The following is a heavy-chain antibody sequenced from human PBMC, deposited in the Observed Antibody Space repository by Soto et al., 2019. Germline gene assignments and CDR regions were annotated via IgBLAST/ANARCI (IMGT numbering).Heavy chain of an antibody. CDR3: AHRPPSGPSSWVWFDP. D-gene: IGHD6-13*01. V-gene: IGHV2-5*02. J-gene: IGHJ5*02. Sequence: QITLKESGPTLVKPTQTLTLTCTFSGFSLSTSGVGVGWIRQPPGKALEWLALIYWDDDKRYSPSLKSRLTITKDTSKNPVVLTMTNMDPVDTATYYCAHRPPSGPSSWVWFDPWGQGTLVTVSS. CDR2: IYWDDDK. CDR1: GFSLSTSGVG.